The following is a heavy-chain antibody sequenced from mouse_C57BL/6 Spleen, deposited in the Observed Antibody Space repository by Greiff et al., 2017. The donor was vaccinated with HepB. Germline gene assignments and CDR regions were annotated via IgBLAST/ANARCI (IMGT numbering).Heavy chain of an antibody. CDR1: GYTFTSYW. CDR2: IDPSDSYT. J-gene: IGHJ1*03. V-gene: IGHV1-50*01. D-gene: IGHD2-5*01. Sequence: VQLQQPGAELVKPGASVKLSCKASGYTFTSYWMQWVKQRPGQGLEWIGEIDPSDSYTNYNQKFKGKATLTVDTSSSTAYMQLSSLTSEDSAVYYCARRYSKGDWYFDVWGTGTTVTVSS. CDR3: ARRYSKGDWYFDV.